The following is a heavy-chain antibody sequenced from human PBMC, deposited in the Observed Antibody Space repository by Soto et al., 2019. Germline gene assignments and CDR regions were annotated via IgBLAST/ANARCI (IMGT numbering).Heavy chain of an antibody. CDR1: GGSVSSGSYY. CDR3: ARDRIAARRSAYYYYGMDV. CDR2: IYYSGST. V-gene: IGHV4-61*01. Sequence: SETLSLTCTFSGGSVSSGSYYLSWIRQPPGKGLEWIGYIYYSGSTNYNPSLKSRVTISVDTSKNQFSPKLSSVTAADTAVYYCARDRIAARRSAYYYYGMDVWGQGTTVTVSS. D-gene: IGHD6-6*01. J-gene: IGHJ6*02.